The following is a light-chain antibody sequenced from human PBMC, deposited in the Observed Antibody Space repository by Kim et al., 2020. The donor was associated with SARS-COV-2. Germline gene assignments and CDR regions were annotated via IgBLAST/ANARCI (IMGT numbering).Light chain of an antibody. CDR1: SSDVGNNNY. CDR2: DVT. CDR3: SSYAGGSSLYV. Sequence: QSITISGTGSSSDVGNNNYLSWYQQQPGKAPKLIIYDVTSRPSGGSNRFSGSKSGNTASLTISGLRIEDEADYYCSSYAGGSSLYVFGAGTKVTVL. J-gene: IGLJ1*01. V-gene: IGLV2-14*04.